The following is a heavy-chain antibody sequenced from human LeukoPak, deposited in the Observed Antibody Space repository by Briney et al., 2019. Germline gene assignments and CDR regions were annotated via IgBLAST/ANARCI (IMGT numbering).Heavy chain of an antibody. CDR1: GGSISSSSYY. CDR3: ATVGALRPYDAFDI. D-gene: IGHD1-26*01. V-gene: IGHV4-39*07. CDR2: IYYSGST. Sequence: SETLSLTCTVSGGSISSSSYYWGWIRQPPGKGLEWIGSIYYSGSTYYNPSLKSRVTISVDTSKNQFSLKLSSVTAADTAVYYCATVGALRPYDAFDIWGQGTMVTVSS. J-gene: IGHJ3*02.